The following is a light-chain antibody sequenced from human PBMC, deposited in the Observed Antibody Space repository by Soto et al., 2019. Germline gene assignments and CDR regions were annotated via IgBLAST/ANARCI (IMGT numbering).Light chain of an antibody. Sequence: DIQMTQSPSTLSASVGDRVTITCRASQTISSWLAWYQQKPGKAPKLLIYDVSTLGSGVPSRFSGSGSGTDFTFTISSLQSEDIATYYCQQYYNVPITFGQGTRLEIK. J-gene: IGKJ5*01. V-gene: IGKV1-5*01. CDR3: QQYYNVPIT. CDR1: QTISSW. CDR2: DVS.